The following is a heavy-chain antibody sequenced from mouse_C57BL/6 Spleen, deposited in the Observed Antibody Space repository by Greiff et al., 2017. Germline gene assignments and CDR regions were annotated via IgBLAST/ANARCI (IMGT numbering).Heavy chain of an antibody. Sequence: QVQLQQSGAELVKPGASVKISCKASGYAFSRYWMNWVKQRPGKGLEWIGQIYPGDGETNYNEKFKGKATWTADKSSSTAYMQHSSLTSEDSAVYFCARTTTVPYVYDWGQGTTLTVSS. D-gene: IGHD1-1*01. CDR3: ARTTTVPYVYD. CDR1: GYAFSRYW. J-gene: IGHJ2*01. V-gene: IGHV1-80*01. CDR2: IYPGDGET.